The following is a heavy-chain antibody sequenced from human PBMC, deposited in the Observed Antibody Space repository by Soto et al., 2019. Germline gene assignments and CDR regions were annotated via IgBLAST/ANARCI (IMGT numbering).Heavy chain of an antibody. J-gene: IGHJ2*01. D-gene: IGHD2-21*02. Sequence: QVQLVESGGGVVQPGRSLTLSCAASGITFSSFAVHWVRQAPGKGLDWVAGISYDGTTKFYADSVKGRFTISRDNSKSTLYLQMNSLGGEDTAMYYCARDPCGACFDWYFDHGANGTLFTVSP. CDR1: GITFSSFA. CDR3: ARDPCGACFDWYFDH. CDR2: ISYDGTTK. V-gene: IGHV3-30-3*01.